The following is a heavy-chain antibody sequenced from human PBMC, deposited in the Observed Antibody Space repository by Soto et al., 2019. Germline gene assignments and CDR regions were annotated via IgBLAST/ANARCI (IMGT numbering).Heavy chain of an antibody. CDR3: ARDNLRWLTGYHYYGMDA. J-gene: IGHJ6*02. CDR1: GFTFSSYW. CDR2: IKQDGSEK. D-gene: IGHD4-17*01. Sequence: PGGSLRLSCAASGFTFSSYWMSWVRQAPGKGLEWVANIKQDGSEKYYVDSVKGRFTISRDNAKNSLYLQMNSLRAEDTAVYYCARDNLRWLTGYHYYGMDAWGQGTTVTVSS. V-gene: IGHV3-7*03.